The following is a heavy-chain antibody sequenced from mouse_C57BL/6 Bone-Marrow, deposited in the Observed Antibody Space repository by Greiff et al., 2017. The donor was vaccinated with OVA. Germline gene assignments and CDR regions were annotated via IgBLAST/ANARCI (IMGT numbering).Heavy chain of an antibody. D-gene: IGHD1-1*02. J-gene: IGHJ2*01. CDR3: ARTFHSGDSYGHYFDY. CDR1: GYTFTDHT. Sequence: QVQLQQSDAELVKPGASVKISCKVSGYTFTDHTIHWMKQRPEQGLEWIGFINPRDGSTKYNEKFKGKATLTADKSSSTAYMQLNSLTSEDSAVYFCARTFHSGDSYGHYFDYGGPVTTLTVSS. V-gene: IGHV1-78*01. CDR2: INPRDGST.